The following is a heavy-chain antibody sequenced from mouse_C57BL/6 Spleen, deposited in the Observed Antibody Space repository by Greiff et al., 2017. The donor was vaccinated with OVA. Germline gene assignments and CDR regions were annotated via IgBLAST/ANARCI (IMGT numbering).Heavy chain of an antibody. CDR3: ARWNDYDEDAMDY. CDR1: GYTFTSYG. J-gene: IGHJ4*01. V-gene: IGHV1-81*01. Sequence: VQGVESGAELARPGASVKLSCKASGYTFTSYGISWVKQRTGQGLEWIGEIYPRSGNTYYNEKFKGKATLTADKSSSTAYMELRSLTSEDSAVYFCARWNDYDEDAMDYWGQGTSVTVSS. CDR2: IYPRSGNT. D-gene: IGHD2-4*01.